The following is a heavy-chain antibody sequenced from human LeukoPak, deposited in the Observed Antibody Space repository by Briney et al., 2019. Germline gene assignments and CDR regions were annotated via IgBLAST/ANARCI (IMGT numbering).Heavy chain of an antibody. D-gene: IGHD6-6*01. Sequence: ASVKVSCKASGYTFNHNYLHWVRQAPGQGLEWMGWINPNNPATHSSHKFQGRVTMTSDSSISTVYLEVNRLKPDDTAVYFCARVRDYSNSHFNWFDAWGQGTLVIVSS. J-gene: IGHJ5*02. CDR2: INPNNPAT. V-gene: IGHV1-2*07. CDR3: ARVRDYSNSHFNWFDA. CDR1: GYTFNHNY.